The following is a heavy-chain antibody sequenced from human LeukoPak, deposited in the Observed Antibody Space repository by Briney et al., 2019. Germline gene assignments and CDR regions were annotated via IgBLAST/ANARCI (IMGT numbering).Heavy chain of an antibody. CDR2: ISGSGGST. V-gene: IGHV3-23*01. CDR3: AKASSSYGPRPEYFDY. Sequence: GGSLRLSCAASGFTFSSYSMNWVRQAPGKGLEWVSAISGSGGSTYYADSVKGRFTISRDNSKNTQYLQMNSLRAEDTAVYYCAKASSSYGPRPEYFDYWGQGTLVTVSS. D-gene: IGHD5-18*01. J-gene: IGHJ4*02. CDR1: GFTFSSYS.